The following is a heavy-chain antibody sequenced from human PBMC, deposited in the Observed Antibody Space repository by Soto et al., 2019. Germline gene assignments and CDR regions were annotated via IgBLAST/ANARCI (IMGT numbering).Heavy chain of an antibody. D-gene: IGHD6-25*01. Sequence: QVQLVESGGGLVKPGGSLRLSCAASGFTFSDYYMSWIRQAPGKGLEWVSYISSSSSYTNYADSVKGRFTISRDNAKNSLYLQMNSLRAEDTAVYYCARYRSGPYYFDYWGQGTPVTVSS. V-gene: IGHV3-11*06. J-gene: IGHJ4*02. CDR1: GFTFSDYY. CDR3: ARYRSGPYYFDY. CDR2: ISSSSSYT.